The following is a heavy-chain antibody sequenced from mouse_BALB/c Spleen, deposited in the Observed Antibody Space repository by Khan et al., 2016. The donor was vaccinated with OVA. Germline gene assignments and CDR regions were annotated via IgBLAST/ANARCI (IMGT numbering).Heavy chain of an antibody. Sequence: EVKLLESGPGLVKPSQSLSLTCTVTGYSITSGYGWNWIRQFPGNKLEWMGYISYSGSTNYNPSLKSRISITRDTSKNQSFLQLNSVTTEDTATYYWARAARIRYWGQGTTLTVSS. V-gene: IGHV3-2*02. CDR3: ARAARIRY. J-gene: IGHJ2*01. CDR1: GYSITSGYG. CDR2: ISYSGST. D-gene: IGHD1-2*01.